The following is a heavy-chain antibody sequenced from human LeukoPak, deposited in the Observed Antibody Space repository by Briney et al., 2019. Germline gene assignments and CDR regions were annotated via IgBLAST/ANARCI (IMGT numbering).Heavy chain of an antibody. J-gene: IGHJ4*02. CDR2: IYHSGST. CDR3: ARTYGSGSSPMFFDY. V-gene: IGHV4-4*02. CDR1: GGSISSSNW. Sequence: SETLSLTCAVSGGSISSSNWWSWVRQPPGKGLEWIGEIYHSGSTNYNPSLKSRVTISVDTSKNQFSLKLSSVTAADTAVYYCARTYGSGSSPMFFDYWGQGTLVTVSS. D-gene: IGHD3-10*01.